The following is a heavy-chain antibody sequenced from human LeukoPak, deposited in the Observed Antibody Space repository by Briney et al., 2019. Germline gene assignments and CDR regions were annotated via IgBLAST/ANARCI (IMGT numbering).Heavy chain of an antibody. J-gene: IGHJ4*02. CDR2: IRSDGSNK. V-gene: IGHV3-30*02. CDR1: GFSFSSYG. Sequence: GGSLRLSCAGSGFSFSSYGMHWVRQAPGKGLEWMAFIRSDGSNKYYADSVKGRFTISRDNSKNTLYLQMNSLKTEDTAVYFCTTSGSSSIMQSDLFHFWGQGTLVTVSS. D-gene: IGHD1-26*01. CDR3: TTSGSSSIMQSDLFHF.